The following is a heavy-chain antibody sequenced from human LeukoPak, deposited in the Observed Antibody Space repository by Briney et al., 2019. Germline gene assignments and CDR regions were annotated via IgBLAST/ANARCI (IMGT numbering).Heavy chain of an antibody. CDR1: GGSISSYY. Sequence: SGTLSLTCTVSGGSISSYYWSWIRQPPGKGLEWIGYIYYSGSTNYNPSLKSRVTISVDTSKNQFSLKLSSVTAADTAVYYCARDNWNYGSSMDVWGQGTTVTVSS. CDR2: IYYSGST. J-gene: IGHJ6*02. V-gene: IGHV4-59*01. D-gene: IGHD1-7*01. CDR3: ARDNWNYGSSMDV.